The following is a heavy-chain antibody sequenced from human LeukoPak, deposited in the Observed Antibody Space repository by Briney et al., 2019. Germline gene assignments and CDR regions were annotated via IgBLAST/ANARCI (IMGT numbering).Heavy chain of an antibody. CDR2: IKQDGSEK. J-gene: IGHJ4*02. CDR1: GFTFSDYY. CDR3: ARDRGYFDY. Sequence: GGSLRLSCAASGFTFSDYYMSWIRQAPGKGLEWVANIKQDGSEKYYVDSVKGRFTISRDNAKNSLYLQMNSLRAEDTAVYYCARDRGYFDYWGQGTLVTVSS. V-gene: IGHV3-7*01.